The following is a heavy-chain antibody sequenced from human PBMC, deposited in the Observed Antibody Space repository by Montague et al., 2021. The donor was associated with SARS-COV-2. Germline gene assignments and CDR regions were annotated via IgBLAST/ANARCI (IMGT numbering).Heavy chain of an antibody. CDR3: ARDTGISGAFDC. CDR1: GGSISSDDYY. D-gene: IGHD2-15*01. V-gene: IGHV4-31*03. CDR2: IYYSGST. J-gene: IGHJ3*01. Sequence: TLSLTCTVSGGSISSDDYYWSWIRQHPGKGLEWIGYIYYSGSTYYNPSLKSRVTISVDTSKNQFSLKLSSVTAADTAVYYCARDTGISGAFDCWGQGTMVTVSS.